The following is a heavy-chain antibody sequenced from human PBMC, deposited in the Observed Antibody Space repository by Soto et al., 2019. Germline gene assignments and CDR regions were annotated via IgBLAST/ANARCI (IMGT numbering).Heavy chain of an antibody. J-gene: IGHJ4*02. V-gene: IGHV3-11*06. D-gene: IGHD2-8*01. Sequence: PGGSLRLSCTASGFLFTDYYMSWIRQPPGTGLEWLAYIDGSSDYTNSADSVKGRFTISRDNAKNSVFLQMNNLRADDTAVYYCARDLRFSSTNYFDFWGRGTLVTVSS. CDR1: GFLFTDYY. CDR3: ARDLRFSSTNYFDF. CDR2: IDGSSDYT.